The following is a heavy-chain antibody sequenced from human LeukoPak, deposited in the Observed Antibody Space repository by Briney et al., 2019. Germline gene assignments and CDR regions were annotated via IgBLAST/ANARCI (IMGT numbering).Heavy chain of an antibody. D-gene: IGHD7-27*01. V-gene: IGHV3-7*03. Sequence: GGSLRLSCAASGFIFSNYWMSRVRQAPGKGLEWVANIKADGSEKYYVDSVKGRFTTSRDNSQKSLYLQMNSLRPEDTAVYYCARVQSGVILAFDIWGQGTMVTVSS. CDR2: IKADGSEK. CDR3: ARVQSGVILAFDI. CDR1: GFIFSNYW. J-gene: IGHJ3*02.